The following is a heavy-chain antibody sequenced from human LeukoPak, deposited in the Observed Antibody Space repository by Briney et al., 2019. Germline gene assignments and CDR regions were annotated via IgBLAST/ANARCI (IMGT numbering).Heavy chain of an antibody. V-gene: IGHV3-23*01. J-gene: IGHJ3*02. D-gene: IGHD4-17*01. CDR3: AKEGDDYGTFDI. Sequence: PGGSLRLSCAASGFTFSSYAMSWVRQAPGKGLEWVSAISGSGGSTYYPDSVKGGFTISRDNTKNTLYLQMNSLRAEDTAVYYCAKEGDDYGTFDIWGQGTMVTVSS. CDR2: ISGSGGST. CDR1: GFTFSSYA.